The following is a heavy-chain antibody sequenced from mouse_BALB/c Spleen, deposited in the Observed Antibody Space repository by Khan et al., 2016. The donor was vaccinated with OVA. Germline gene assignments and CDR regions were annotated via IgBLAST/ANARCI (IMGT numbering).Heavy chain of an antibody. D-gene: IGHD1-1*01. CDR2: ISSGGSYT. CDR1: GFTFSNYA. CDR3: ARTPGYYGSNYFDY. V-gene: IGHV5-9-3*01. Sequence: EVQLVESGGGLVKPGGSLKFSCAASGFTFSNYAMSWVRQTPEKRLEWVATISSGGSYTYYPDSVKGRFTFSRDQAKNPLYLQMSSLRSEDTAMYYCARTPGYYGSNYFDYWGQGTTLTVSS. J-gene: IGHJ2*01.